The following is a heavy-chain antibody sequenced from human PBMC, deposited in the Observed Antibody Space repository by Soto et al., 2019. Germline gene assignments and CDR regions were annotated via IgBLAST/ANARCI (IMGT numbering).Heavy chain of an antibody. CDR3: VAYCLSVTCHGVNFDY. J-gene: IGHJ4*02. V-gene: IGHV3-13*01. CDR1: GFTFSSYA. D-gene: IGHD2-21*01. Sequence: GGSLRLSCAASGFTFSSYAMSWVRQATGKGLEWVSGIGVTGDTYYADSVKGRFTISRENAKDSLFLQMNSLRAGDTAAYYCVAYCLSVTCHGVNFDYWGQGTLVTAPQ. CDR2: IGVTGDT.